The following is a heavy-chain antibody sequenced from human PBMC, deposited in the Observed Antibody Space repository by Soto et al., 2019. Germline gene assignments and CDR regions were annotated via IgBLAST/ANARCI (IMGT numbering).Heavy chain of an antibody. CDR1: GFTFSSYS. CDR3: ARSSSGWYYNYYGMDV. D-gene: IGHD6-19*01. Sequence: EVQLVESGGGLVKPGGSLRLSFAASGFTFSSYSMNWVRQAPGKWLEWVSSISSSSSYIYYADSVKGRFTISRDNAKNSLYLKMNSLRAEDTAVYYCARSSSGWYYNYYGMDVWGQGTTVTGSS. CDR2: ISSSSSYI. J-gene: IGHJ6*02. V-gene: IGHV3-21*01.